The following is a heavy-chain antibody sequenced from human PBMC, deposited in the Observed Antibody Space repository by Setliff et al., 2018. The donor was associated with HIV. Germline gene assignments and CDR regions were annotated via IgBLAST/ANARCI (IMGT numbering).Heavy chain of an antibody. CDR2: ISHAGST. CDR3: ARVYDSSGYSLSIPGY. J-gene: IGHJ4*01. D-gene: IGHD3-22*01. Sequence: SETLSLTCAVYGESFSGNQWIWFRQPPGMGLDWIGEISHAGSTDYNPSLKGRVTISVDASKNQFSLKLNSVTAADTAVYFCARVYDSSGYSLSIPGYWGQGTLVTVSS. V-gene: IGHV4-34*01. CDR1: GESFSGNQ.